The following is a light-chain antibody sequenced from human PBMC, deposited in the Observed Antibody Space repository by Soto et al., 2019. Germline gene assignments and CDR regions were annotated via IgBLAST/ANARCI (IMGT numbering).Light chain of an antibody. CDR2: GAS. CDR3: QQYGNSPQT. J-gene: IGKJ1*01. V-gene: IGKV3-20*01. Sequence: EIVLTQSPGTLSLSPGERAALSCRASQSVSSSSLAWYQQKPGQAPRLLVYGASSRATGVPDRFSGSGSGTDFTLIISSLRPEDFALYFCQQYGNSPQTFGQGTKVESK. CDR1: QSVSSSS.